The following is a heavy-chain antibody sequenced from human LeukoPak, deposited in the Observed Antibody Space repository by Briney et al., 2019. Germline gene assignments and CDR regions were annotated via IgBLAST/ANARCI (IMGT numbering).Heavy chain of an antibody. CDR3: ARVSSVTDLDY. V-gene: IGHV1-2*02. D-gene: IGHD3-22*01. Sequence: GASVKVSCKASGYTFSGYYMHWVRQAPGQGLEWMGWINPNSGGTKYVQKFQGRVTMTRDTSISTAYMEVSRLRSDDTAVYYCARVSSVTDLDYWGQGTLVTVSS. CDR1: GYTFSGYY. J-gene: IGHJ4*02. CDR2: INPNSGGT.